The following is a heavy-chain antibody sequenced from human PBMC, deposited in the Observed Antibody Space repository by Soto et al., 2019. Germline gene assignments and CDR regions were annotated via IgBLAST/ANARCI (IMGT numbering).Heavy chain of an antibody. CDR1: GFSFSSYA. V-gene: IGHV3-23*01. J-gene: IGHJ4*02. CDR2: ISGSDGKT. CDR3: ARWSYLDY. Sequence: EVQLLESGGGLVQPGGSLRLSCAASGFSFSSYAMSWLRQAPGKGLEWVSTISGSDGKTFYADSVKGRFSISRDTSDNMLYLHMNSLREDDTAVYYCARWSYLDYWGQGAWVTVSS. D-gene: IGHD2-15*01.